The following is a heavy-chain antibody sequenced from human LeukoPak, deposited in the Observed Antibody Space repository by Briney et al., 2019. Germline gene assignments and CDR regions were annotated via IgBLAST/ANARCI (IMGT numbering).Heavy chain of an antibody. CDR2: ISYDGSNK. V-gene: IGHV3-30*04. CDR1: GFTFSSYA. J-gene: IGHJ3*02. CDR3: ARDIPYLWGGVPDAFDI. D-gene: IGHD2-21*01. Sequence: GGSLRLSCAASGFTFSSYAMHWVRQAPGKGLEWVAVISYDGSNKYYADSVKGRFTISRDNSKNTLYLQMNSLRAEDTAVYYCARDIPYLWGGVPDAFDIWGQGTMVTVSS.